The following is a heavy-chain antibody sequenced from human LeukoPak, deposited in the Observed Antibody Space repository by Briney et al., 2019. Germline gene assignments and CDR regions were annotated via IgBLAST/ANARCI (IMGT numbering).Heavy chain of an antibody. CDR1: GGTFSSYA. D-gene: IGHD2-21*01. Sequence: SVKVSCKASGGTFSSYAISWVRQAPGQGLEWMGGIIPIFGVANYAQKFQGRVTITADKSTSTAYMELSSLISKDTAIYYCARDLATGVGSGHWDFWGQGTLVTVSS. CDR2: IIPIFGVA. CDR3: ARDLATGVGSGHWDF. J-gene: IGHJ4*02. V-gene: IGHV1-69*10.